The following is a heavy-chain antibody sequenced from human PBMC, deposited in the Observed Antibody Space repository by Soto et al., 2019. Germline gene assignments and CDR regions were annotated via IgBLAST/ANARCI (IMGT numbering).Heavy chain of an antibody. Sequence: SGPTLVNPTQPLPLTCTVSGFSLSGSGMRVTWIRQPPGKALEWLARIDWEDTKLYSTSLKTRLTISKDTSKNQVVLTMTNVDPADTGTYYCARAFYGMDVWGQGTTVTVSS. CDR3: ARAFYGMDV. V-gene: IGHV2-70*04. CDR2: IDWEDTK. CDR1: GFSLSGSGMR. J-gene: IGHJ6*02.